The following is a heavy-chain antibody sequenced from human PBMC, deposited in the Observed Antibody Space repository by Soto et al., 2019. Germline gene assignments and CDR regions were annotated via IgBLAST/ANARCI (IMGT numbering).Heavy chain of an antibody. CDR3: AHDSTKYSPPNWFDP. CDR1: GGTFSSYA. V-gene: IGHV1-69*13. Sequence: SVKVSCKASGGTFSSYAISWVRQAPGQGLEWMGGIIPIFGTANYAQKFQGRVTITADESTSTAYMELSSLRSEDTAVYYCAHDSTKYSPPNWFDPWGQGTLVTVSS. CDR2: IIPIFGTA. D-gene: IGHD2-15*01. J-gene: IGHJ5*02.